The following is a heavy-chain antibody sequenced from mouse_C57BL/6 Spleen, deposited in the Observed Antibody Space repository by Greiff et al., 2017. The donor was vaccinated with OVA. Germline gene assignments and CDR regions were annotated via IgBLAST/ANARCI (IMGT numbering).Heavy chain of an antibody. CDR2: FYPGSGST. CDR1: GYTFTDYS. Sequence: QVQLQESGAELVKPGASVKLSCKASGYTFTDYSIHWVKQRPGQGLEWIGRFYPGSGSTYYNEKFKDKATLTADKSSSTAYMELSSLTSEDSAVYSGARHERVYGNYAFAYWGQGTPVTVSA. J-gene: IGHJ3*01. V-gene: IGHV1-62-2*01. D-gene: IGHD2-1*01. CDR3: ARHERVYGNYAFAY.